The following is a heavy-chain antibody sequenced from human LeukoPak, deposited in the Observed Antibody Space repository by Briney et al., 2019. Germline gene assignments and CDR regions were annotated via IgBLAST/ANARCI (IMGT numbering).Heavy chain of an antibody. J-gene: IGHJ4*02. CDR3: ARAVTYCDTTSCYSIDY. V-gene: IGHV1-8*01. D-gene: IGHD2-2*01. CDR1: GYTFPNYD. Sequence: ASVKVSCKASGYTFPNYDINWVRQATGQGLEWMGWMSPNSGHTGYAQKFQGRVTMTRNTSISTAYMELSSLRSDDTAVYYCARAVTYCDTTSCYSIDYWGQGTLVTVSS. CDR2: MSPNSGHT.